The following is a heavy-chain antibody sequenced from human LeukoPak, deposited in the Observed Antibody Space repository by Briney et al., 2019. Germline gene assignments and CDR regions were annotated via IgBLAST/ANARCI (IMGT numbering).Heavy chain of an antibody. Sequence: GASVKVSCMASGGTFSSYAISWVRQAPGQGLEWMGGIIPIFGTANYAQKFQGRVTITADESTSTAYMELSSLRSEDTAVYYCAAPERGVGYYYYMDVWGKGTTVTVSS. CDR1: GGTFSSYA. D-gene: IGHD1-1*01. CDR2: IIPIFGTA. J-gene: IGHJ6*03. CDR3: AAPERGVGYYYYMDV. V-gene: IGHV1-69*13.